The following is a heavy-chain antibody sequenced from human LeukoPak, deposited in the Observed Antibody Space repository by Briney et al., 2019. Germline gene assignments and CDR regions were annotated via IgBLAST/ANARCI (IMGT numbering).Heavy chain of an antibody. CDR1: GLTLDHYA. CDR3: AKDSRRFGVLGYFDL. J-gene: IGHJ2*01. D-gene: IGHD3-10*01. V-gene: IGHV3-9*01. Sequence: PGGSLRLSCAASGLTLDHYAMHWVRQGPGKGLEWVSGISWNSGKIGYADSVKGRFTISRDNAKNSLYLQMNSLRAEDTALYYCAKDSRRFGVLGYFDLWGRGTLVTVSS. CDR2: ISWNSGKI.